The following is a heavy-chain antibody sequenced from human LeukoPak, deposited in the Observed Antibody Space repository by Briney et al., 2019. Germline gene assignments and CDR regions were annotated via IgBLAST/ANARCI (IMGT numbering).Heavy chain of an antibody. J-gene: IGHJ4*02. Sequence: ASVKVSCKASGGTFSSYAISWVRQAPGQGLEWMGWINPNSSGTNYAQRFQGRVTMTRDTSISTAFMELSRLRSDDTAVYYCARWYYDILTGLDYWGQGTLVTVSS. V-gene: IGHV1-2*02. CDR1: GGTFSSYA. CDR3: ARWYYDILTGLDY. D-gene: IGHD3-9*01. CDR2: INPNSSGT.